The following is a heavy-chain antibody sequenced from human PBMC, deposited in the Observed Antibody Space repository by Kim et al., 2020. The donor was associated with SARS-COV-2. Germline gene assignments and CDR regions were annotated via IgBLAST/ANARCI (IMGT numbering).Heavy chain of an antibody. Sequence: SETLSLTCAVYGGSFSGYYWSWIRQPPGKGLEWIGEINHSGSTNYNPSLKSRVTISVDTSKNQFSLKLSSVTAADTAVYYCARGSGSYSRWGQGTLVTVSS. CDR3: ARGSGSYSR. J-gene: IGHJ4*02. D-gene: IGHD3-10*01. CDR1: GGSFSGYY. V-gene: IGHV4-34*01. CDR2: INHSGST.